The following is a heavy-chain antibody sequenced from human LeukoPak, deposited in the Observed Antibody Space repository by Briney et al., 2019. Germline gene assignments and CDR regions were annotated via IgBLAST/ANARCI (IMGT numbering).Heavy chain of an antibody. Sequence: PSGGSLRLSCAASGFTFSSYAMSWVRQAPGKGLEWVSAISGNGGSTYYADSVKGRFTISRDNSKNTLYLQMNSLRAEDTAVYYCAKRYCSSTSCYVDYWGQGTLVTVSS. V-gene: IGHV3-23*01. D-gene: IGHD2-2*01. CDR2: ISGNGGST. CDR1: GFTFSSYA. CDR3: AKRYCSSTSCYVDY. J-gene: IGHJ4*02.